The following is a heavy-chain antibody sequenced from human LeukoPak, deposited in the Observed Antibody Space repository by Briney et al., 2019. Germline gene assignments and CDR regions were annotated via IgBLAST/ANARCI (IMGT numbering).Heavy chain of an antibody. D-gene: IGHD3-10*01. V-gene: IGHV1-69*13. J-gene: IGHJ5*02. CDR1: GGTFSSYA. CDR2: IIPIFGTA. CDR3: ARGGGLLWFGELLFNWFDP. Sequence: SVKVSCKASGGTFSSYAISWVRQAPGQGLEWMGGIIPIFGTANYAQKFQGRVTITADESTSTAYMELSSLRSEDTAVYYCARGGGLLWFGELLFNWFDPWGQGTLVTASS.